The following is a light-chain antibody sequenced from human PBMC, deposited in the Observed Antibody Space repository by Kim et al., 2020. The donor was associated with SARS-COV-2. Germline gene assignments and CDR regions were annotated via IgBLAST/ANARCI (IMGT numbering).Light chain of an antibody. J-gene: IGKJ1*01. CDR2: GAS. CDR1: QSVSSSY. Sequence: EIVLTQSPGTLSLSPGERATLSCRASQSVSSSYLAWYQQKPGQAPRLLIYGASSRATGIPDRFSGSGSGTDFTLTISRLEPEDFAVYYCQQYGSSPRRCGQGTKVDIK. CDR3: QQYGSSPRR. V-gene: IGKV3-20*01.